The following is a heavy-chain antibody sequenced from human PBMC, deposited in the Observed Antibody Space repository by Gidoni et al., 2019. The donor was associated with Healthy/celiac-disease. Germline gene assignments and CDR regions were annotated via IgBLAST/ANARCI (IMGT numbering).Heavy chain of an antibody. J-gene: IGHJ4*02. V-gene: IGHV1-69*02. Sequence: YAQKFQGRVTITADKSTSTAYMELSSLRSEDTAVYYCARCLGELSLCTGFDYWGQGTLVTVSS. CDR3: ARCLGELSLCTGFDY. D-gene: IGHD3-16*02.